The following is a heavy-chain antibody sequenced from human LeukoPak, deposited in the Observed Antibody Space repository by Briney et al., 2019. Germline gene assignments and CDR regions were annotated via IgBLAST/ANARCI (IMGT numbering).Heavy chain of an antibody. J-gene: IGHJ5*02. CDR1: GYTFTGYY. V-gene: IGHV1-2*02. CDR3: ARGRITIFGVAANWFDP. Sequence: ASVKVSCKASGYTFTGYYMHWVRQAPGQGLEWMGWINPNSGGTNYAQKFQGRVTMTRDTSISTAYTELSRLRSDDTAVYYCARGRITIFGVAANWFDPWGQGTLVTVSS. CDR2: INPNSGGT. D-gene: IGHD3-3*01.